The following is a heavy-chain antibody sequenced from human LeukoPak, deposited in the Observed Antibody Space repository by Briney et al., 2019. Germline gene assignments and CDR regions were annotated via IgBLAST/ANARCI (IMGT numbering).Heavy chain of an antibody. CDR2: IYYSGTT. V-gene: IGHV4-39*01. D-gene: IGHD2-2*02. Sequence: YXXWIRQXPXKGLEWIGNIYYSGTTYYNPSLKSRVTISVDTSKNQFSLKLSSVTAADTAVYYCARRCISTTCYNYWGQGTLVTVSS. CDR3: ARRCISTTCYNY. CDR1: Y. J-gene: IGHJ4*02.